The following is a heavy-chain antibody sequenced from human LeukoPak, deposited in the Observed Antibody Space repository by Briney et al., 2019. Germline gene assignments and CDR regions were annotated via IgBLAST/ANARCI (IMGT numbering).Heavy chain of an antibody. CDR2: FDPEDGET. J-gene: IGHJ6*02. V-gene: IGHV1-24*01. CDR1: GYTLTELS. CDR3: ATDQGACRGMDV. Sequence: GASVKVSCKVSGYTLTELSMHWVRQAPGKGLEWMGGFDPEDGETIYAQKFQGRVTMTEDTSTDTAYMELSSLRSEDTAVYYCATDQGACRGMDVWGQGTTVTVSS.